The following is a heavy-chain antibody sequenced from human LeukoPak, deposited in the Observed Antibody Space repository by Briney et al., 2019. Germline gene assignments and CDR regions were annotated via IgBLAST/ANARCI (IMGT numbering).Heavy chain of an antibody. Sequence: SETLSLICDVYGGSISGYYWTWIRQPPGKGLEWIGEMNHSGGTNYNPSLKSRVTISVDTSKNQFSLKLSSVTAADTAVYYCARGGAAYSRATIGLWGQGTLVTVSS. V-gene: IGHV4-34*01. CDR1: GGSISGYY. D-gene: IGHD5-12*01. CDR3: ARGGAAYSRATIGL. CDR2: MNHSGGT. J-gene: IGHJ4*02.